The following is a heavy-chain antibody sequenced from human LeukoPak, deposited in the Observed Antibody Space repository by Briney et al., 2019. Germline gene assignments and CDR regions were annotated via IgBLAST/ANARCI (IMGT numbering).Heavy chain of an antibody. CDR1: GYTFTGYY. D-gene: IGHD1-26*01. V-gene: IGHV1-2*02. J-gene: IGHJ4*02. Sequence: ASVKVSCKASGYTFTGYYMHWVRQAPGQGLEWMGWINPNSGGTNYAQKFQGRVTMTRDTSISTAYMELSRLRSDDTAVYYCARDPAASKNRIVDEGGNDYWGQGTLVTVSS. CDR2: INPNSGGT. CDR3: ARDPAASKNRIVDEGGNDY.